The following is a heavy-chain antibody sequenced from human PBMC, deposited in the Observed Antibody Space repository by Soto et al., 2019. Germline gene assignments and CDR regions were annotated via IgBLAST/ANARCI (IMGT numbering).Heavy chain of an antibody. D-gene: IGHD3-3*01. CDR3: ARQMMKITIFGVGDAFDN. Sequence: EVQLVESVGGLVKPGGSLRLSCEASGFTFSSYSMNWVRQAPGKGLEWVSSISSSSSYIYYADSVKGRFTIPRDNAKKSRYLQRNSMRAEDTAVYYCARQMMKITIFGVGDAFDNWGPGTMVTVSS. V-gene: IGHV3-21*01. J-gene: IGHJ3*02. CDR1: GFTFSSYS. CDR2: ISSSSSYI.